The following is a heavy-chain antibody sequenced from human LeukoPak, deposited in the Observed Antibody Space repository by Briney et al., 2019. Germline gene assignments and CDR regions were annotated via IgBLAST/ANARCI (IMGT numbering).Heavy chain of an antibody. J-gene: IGHJ3*02. V-gene: IGHV3-30*01. D-gene: IGHD3-3*01. CDR1: GFTFSSYA. CDR3: ARVGPADYDFWSGLLGAFDI. CDR2: ISYDGSNK. Sequence: GGSLRLSSAASGFTFSSYAMHWVRQAPGKGPEWVAVISYDGSNKYYADSVKGRFTISRDNSKNTLYLQMNSLRAEDTAVYYCARVGPADYDFWSGLLGAFDIWGQGTMVTVSS.